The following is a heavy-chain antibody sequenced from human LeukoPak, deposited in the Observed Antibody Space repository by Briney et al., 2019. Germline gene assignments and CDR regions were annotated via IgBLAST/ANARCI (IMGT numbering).Heavy chain of an antibody. Sequence: SETLSLTCAVSGYSITSSSWWGWIRQPPGKGLEWIGYIYHCGTTYYNPSLQSRVTMSVDTSKSQFSLKLRSVTAVDTAVYYCARKENVYYYFDYWGQGTLVTVSS. V-gene: IGHV4-28*01. CDR2: IYHCGTT. D-gene: IGHD3-10*01. CDR3: ARKENVYYYFDY. J-gene: IGHJ4*02. CDR1: GYSITSSSW.